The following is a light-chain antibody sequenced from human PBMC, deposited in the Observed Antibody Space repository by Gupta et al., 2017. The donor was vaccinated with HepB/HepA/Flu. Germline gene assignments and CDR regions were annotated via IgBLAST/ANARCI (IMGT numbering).Light chain of an antibody. CDR1: SVHSSYA. CDR3: QTWNTGIRV. V-gene: IGLV4-69*01. CDR2: LNSDGSH. Sequence: QPVLPQPPSASASLGVSVKLTCTLSSVHSSYAIAWHQQQPGKGPRFLMNLNSDGSHSKGDGIPDRFSGSSSGAERYLTISSLQSEDEADYYCQTWNTGIRVFGGGTKLTVL. J-gene: IGLJ3*02.